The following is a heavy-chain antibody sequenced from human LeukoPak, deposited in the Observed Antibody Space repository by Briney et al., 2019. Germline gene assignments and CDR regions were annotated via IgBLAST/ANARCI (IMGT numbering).Heavy chain of an antibody. J-gene: IGHJ6*03. D-gene: IGHD4-17*01. CDR1: GFTFSIYW. Sequence: GGSLRLSCAASGFTFSIYWMHWVRQAPGKGLVWVSQINSDGSSTTYADSVRGRFTISRDNAKNTLYLQMNSLRAEDTAVYYCARDRRVTTSYYYHYMDVWGKGTTVTVSS. CDR3: ARDRRVTTSYYYHYMDV. V-gene: IGHV3-74*01. CDR2: INSDGSST.